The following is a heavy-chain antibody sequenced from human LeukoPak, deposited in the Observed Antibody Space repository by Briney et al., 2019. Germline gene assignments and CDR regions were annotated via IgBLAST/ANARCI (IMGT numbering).Heavy chain of an antibody. CDR3: AKDKDYYGSGSYYIRNAFDI. D-gene: IGHD3-10*01. Sequence: PGGSLRLSCAASGFTFSSYGMHWVRQAPGKGLEWVAFIRYDGSNKYYADSVKGRFTISRDNSKNTLYLQMNSLRAEDTAVYYCAKDKDYYGSGSYYIRNAFDIWGQGTMVTVSS. V-gene: IGHV3-30*02. J-gene: IGHJ3*02. CDR2: IRYDGSNK. CDR1: GFTFSSYG.